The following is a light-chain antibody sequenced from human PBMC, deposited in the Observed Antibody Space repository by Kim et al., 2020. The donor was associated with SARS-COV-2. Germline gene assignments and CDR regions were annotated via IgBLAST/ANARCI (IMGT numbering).Light chain of an antibody. J-gene: IGKJ3*01. Sequence: DIQMTQSPSTLSASVGDRVIITCRASQSVADWLAWYQHKPGKAPKLLIYMAYNLEKGVPSRFSGSGFGTEFTLTINSLQPDDFATYYCQQYQTYSFTFGPGTKVDIK. CDR3: QQYQTYSFT. CDR1: QSVADW. CDR2: MAY. V-gene: IGKV1-5*03.